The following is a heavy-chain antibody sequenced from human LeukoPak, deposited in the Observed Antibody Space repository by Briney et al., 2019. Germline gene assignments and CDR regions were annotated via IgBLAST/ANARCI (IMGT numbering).Heavy chain of an antibody. CDR3: AKDGDGYVDGWFDP. V-gene: IGHV3-23*01. J-gene: IGHJ5*02. CDR2: ISGSDTST. Sequence: GGSLRLSCAASGFTFSSHAMSWVRQAPGKGLEWVSVISGSDTSTYYADSVKGRFTISRDNSKNTLYLQMNSLRAEDTAVYYCAKDGDGYVDGWFDPWGQGTLVTVSS. D-gene: IGHD5-12*01. CDR1: GFTFSSHA.